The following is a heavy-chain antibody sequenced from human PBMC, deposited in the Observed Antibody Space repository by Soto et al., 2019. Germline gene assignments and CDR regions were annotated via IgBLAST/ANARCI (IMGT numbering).Heavy chain of an antibody. CDR2: INPNSGGT. Sequence: ASVKVSFKASGYTFTGYYMHWVRQAPGQGLEWMGWINPNSGGTNYAQKFQGWVTMTRDTSISTAYMELSRLRSDDTAVYYCARSGPSRGYSYRVRSWDYYGMDVWGQGTTVTVSS. V-gene: IGHV1-2*04. D-gene: IGHD5-18*01. J-gene: IGHJ6*02. CDR3: ARSGPSRGYSYRVRSWDYYGMDV. CDR1: GYTFTGYY.